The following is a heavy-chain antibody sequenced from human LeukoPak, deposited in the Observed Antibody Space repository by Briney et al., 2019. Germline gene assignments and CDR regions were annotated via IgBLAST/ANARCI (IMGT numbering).Heavy chain of an antibody. CDR1: GGSISSYY. V-gene: IGHV4-59*01. Sequence: SETLSLTCIVSGGSISSYYWSWIRQPPGKGLEWIGYIYYSGSTSYNPSLRSRVTISVDTSKNQFSLKLYSVTAADTAVYYCARAGTLQSNPSAFDIWGQGTMVTVSS. J-gene: IGHJ3*02. D-gene: IGHD5-24*01. CDR2: IYYSGST. CDR3: ARAGTLQSNPSAFDI.